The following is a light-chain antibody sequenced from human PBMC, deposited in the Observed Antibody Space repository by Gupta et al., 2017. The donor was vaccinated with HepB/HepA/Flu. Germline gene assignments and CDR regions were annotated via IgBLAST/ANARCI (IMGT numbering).Light chain of an antibody. Sequence: EIVLTQSPATLSLSPGERATLSCRASQSVSSYLAWYQQKPDQAPRLLIYDASNRATGIPARFSGSGSGTDFTLTISSREPEDFAVYYCQQRSNWLTFGGGTKVEIK. V-gene: IGKV3-11*01. CDR3: QQRSNWLT. CDR1: QSVSSY. J-gene: IGKJ4*01. CDR2: DAS.